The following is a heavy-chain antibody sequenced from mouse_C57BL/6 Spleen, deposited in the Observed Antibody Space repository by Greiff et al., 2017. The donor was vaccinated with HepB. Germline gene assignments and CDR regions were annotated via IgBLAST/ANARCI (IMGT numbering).Heavy chain of an antibody. CDR3: ARAVGSSPWFAY. V-gene: IGHV1-52*01. CDR2: IDPSDSET. D-gene: IGHD1-1*01. J-gene: IGHJ3*01. Sequence: QVQLQQPGAELVRPGSSVKLSCKASGYTFTSYWMHWVKQRPIQGLEWIGNIDPSDSETHYNQKFKDKATLTVDKSSSTAYMQLSSLTSEDSAVYYCARAVGSSPWFAYWGQGTLVTVSA. CDR1: GYTFTSYW.